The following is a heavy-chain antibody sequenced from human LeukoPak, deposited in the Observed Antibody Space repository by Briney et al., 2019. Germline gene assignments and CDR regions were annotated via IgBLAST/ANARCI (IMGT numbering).Heavy chain of an antibody. CDR1: GFTFSSYW. CDR3: ARGDYSNYIVGPLDY. D-gene: IGHD4-11*01. V-gene: IGHV3-74*01. Sequence: PGGSLRLSRAASGFTFSSYWMHWVRQAPGKGLVWVSRINSDESSTSYADSVKGRFTISRDNAKNTLYLQMNSLRAEDTAVYYCARGDYSNYIVGPLDYWGQGTLVTVSS. CDR2: INSDESST. J-gene: IGHJ4*02.